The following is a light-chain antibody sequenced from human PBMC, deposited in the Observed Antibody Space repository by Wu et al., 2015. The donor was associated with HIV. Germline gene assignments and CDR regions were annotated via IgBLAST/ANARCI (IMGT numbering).Light chain of an antibody. CDR1: QSVTSNY. Sequence: DTLLTQSPGTLSLSPGERATLSCRASQSVTSNYLAWYQQKPGQAPRLLIYATSNRATGIPDRISGSGSGTLFTLTISSLQPEDVATYYCQKYNTAPWTFGQGTKVEMK. J-gene: IGKJ1*01. CDR3: QKYNTAPWT. CDR2: ATS. V-gene: IGKV3-20*01.